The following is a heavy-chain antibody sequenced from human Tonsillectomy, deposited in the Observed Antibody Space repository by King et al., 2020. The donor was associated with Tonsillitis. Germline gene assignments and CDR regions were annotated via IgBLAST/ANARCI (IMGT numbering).Heavy chain of an antibody. Sequence: HVQLVESGAEVKKPGASVKVSCKASGYTFTSYYMHWVRQAPGQGLEWMGIINPSGGSTSCAQKFQGRVTMTRDTSTSTVYMELSSLRSEDTAVYYCARDGGPAAIDYWGQGTLVTVSS. CDR3: ARDGGPAAIDY. J-gene: IGHJ4*02. V-gene: IGHV1-46*01. D-gene: IGHD2-2*01. CDR2: INPSGGST. CDR1: GYTFTSYY.